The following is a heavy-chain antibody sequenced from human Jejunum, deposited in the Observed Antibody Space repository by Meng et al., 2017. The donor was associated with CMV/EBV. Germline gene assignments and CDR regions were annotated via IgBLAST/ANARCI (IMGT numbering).Heavy chain of an antibody. V-gene: IGHV4-30-4*08. CDR2: FYYSGNT. CDR3: AREISYATNSFDP. CDR1: GDSISSGGYF. Sequence: VSGDSISSGGYFWSWIRQPPGRGLEWIGYFYYSGNTYYNPSLKSRASISVDASKNQFSLEVTSVTDADMAVYFCAREISYATNSFDPWGQGTLVTVSS. D-gene: IGHD2-8*01. J-gene: IGHJ5*02.